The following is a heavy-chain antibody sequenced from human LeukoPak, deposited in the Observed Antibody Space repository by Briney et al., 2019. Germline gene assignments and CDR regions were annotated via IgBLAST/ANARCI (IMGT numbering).Heavy chain of an antibody. CDR2: IYPGDSDT. Sequence: GESLKISCKGSGYSFTNYWIGWVRQMPGKGLEWMGIIYPGDSDTRYSPSFQGQVTISADKSISTALLQWSSLKASDTAMYYCARHETKSDTSGYHPDYWGQGTLVTVSS. CDR3: ARHETKSDTSGYHPDY. CDR1: GYSFTNYW. D-gene: IGHD3-22*01. V-gene: IGHV5-51*01. J-gene: IGHJ4*02.